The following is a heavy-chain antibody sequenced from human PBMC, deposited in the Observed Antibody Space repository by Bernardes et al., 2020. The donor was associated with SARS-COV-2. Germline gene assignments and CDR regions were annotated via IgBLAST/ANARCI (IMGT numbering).Heavy chain of an antibody. Sequence: GESLKISCKGSGYSFTSYWIGWVRQMPGKGLEWMGIIYPGDSDTRYSPSFQGQVTISADKSISTAYLQWSSLKASDTAMYYCARLLFVGYSSGWFPPYGMDVWGQGTTVTVSS. J-gene: IGHJ6*02. CDR1: GYSFTSYW. D-gene: IGHD6-19*01. CDR3: ARLLFVGYSSGWFPPYGMDV. CDR2: IYPGDSDT. V-gene: IGHV5-51*01.